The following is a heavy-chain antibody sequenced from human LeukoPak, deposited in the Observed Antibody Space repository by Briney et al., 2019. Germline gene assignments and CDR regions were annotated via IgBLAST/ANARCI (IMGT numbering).Heavy chain of an antibody. J-gene: IGHJ6*03. CDR1: GFTFSRNS. CDR3: ARDKSAIFGVVIGYYMDV. Sequence: SGGSLRLSCVASGFTFSRNSMNWVRQAPGKGLEWVSSISTSSSYIYYADSVKGRFTISRDNAKNSLYLQMNSLRAEDTAVYYCARDKSAIFGVVIGYYMDVWGKGTTVTVSS. CDR2: ISTSSSYI. V-gene: IGHV3-21*01. D-gene: IGHD3-3*01.